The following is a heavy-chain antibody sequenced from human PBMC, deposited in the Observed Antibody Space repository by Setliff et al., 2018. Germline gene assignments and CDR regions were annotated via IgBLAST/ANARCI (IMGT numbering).Heavy chain of an antibody. CDR2: IYVTEST. CDR3: SASRAYTGAVEEWFLPKTFDF. D-gene: IGHD3-10*01. CDR1: GDSISNYY. J-gene: IGHJ4*02. Sequence: PSQTLSLTCTGSGDSISNYYWNWIRQPAGKGLEWIGRIYVTESTKYNPSLKSRVPLSIHTSKNPFSLKLSSVTAADAALYYCSASRAYTGAVEEWFLPKTFDFWGQGSPVTSPQ. V-gene: IGHV4-4*07.